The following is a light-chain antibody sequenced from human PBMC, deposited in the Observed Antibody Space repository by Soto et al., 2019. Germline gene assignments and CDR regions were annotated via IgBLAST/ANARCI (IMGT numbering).Light chain of an antibody. V-gene: IGKV3-20*01. CDR2: GAS. CDR1: QSVTSAY. CDR3: QKYGRP. Sequence: EVVLTQSPGTLSLSHGXXAXXXCRASQSVTSAYLTXYQQKXXQXXRLLIHGASSRATGIPDMCNASGYCTDSSLTIRSLEPKDVAVYYWQKYGRPFGQGTKVENK. J-gene: IGKJ1*01.